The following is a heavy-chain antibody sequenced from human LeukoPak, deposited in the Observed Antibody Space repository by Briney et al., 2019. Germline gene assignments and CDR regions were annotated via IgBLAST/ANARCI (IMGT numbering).Heavy chain of an antibody. J-gene: IGHJ4*02. CDR2: IISGGST. V-gene: IGHV3-43*02. Sequence: GGSLRLSCAASGFTFAGYAMSWVRQAPGRGLDWVSTIISGGSTYYADSVKGRFTISRDNSKNSLYLQMNSLRTEDTALYYCAKAWFGERSGGGFDYWGQGTLVTVSS. CDR3: AKAWFGERSGGGFDY. CDR1: GFTFAGYA. D-gene: IGHD3-10*01.